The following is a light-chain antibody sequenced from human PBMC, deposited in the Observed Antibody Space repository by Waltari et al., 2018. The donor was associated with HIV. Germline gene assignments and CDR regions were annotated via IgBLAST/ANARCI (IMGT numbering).Light chain of an antibody. J-gene: IGLJ2*01. CDR2: TNN. CDR1: RPNIGRTT. V-gene: IGLV1-44*01. Sequence: QSVLTQPPSASGTPGQRVTISCSGSRPNIGRTTVNWYQQHPGTAPKLLIYTNNQRPSWVPYRFSGSKSGTSASLAISVLHSDDEAHYYCGVWDDSLNGQVFGGGTKLTVL. CDR3: GVWDDSLNGQV.